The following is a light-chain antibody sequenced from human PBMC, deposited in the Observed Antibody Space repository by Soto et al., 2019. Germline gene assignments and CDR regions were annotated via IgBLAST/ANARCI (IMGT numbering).Light chain of an antibody. CDR3: QQYFEWHPMT. V-gene: IGKV3-15*01. Sequence: VMTQSPATLSVSPGERATLSCWASETVATNLAWYQQKPGQAPRLLISGASTRAAGISDRFRGSGSGTEFTLTISSLRSEDPAIYYCQQYFEWHPMTFGQGTKVDIK. CDR1: ETVATN. J-gene: IGKJ1*01. CDR2: GAS.